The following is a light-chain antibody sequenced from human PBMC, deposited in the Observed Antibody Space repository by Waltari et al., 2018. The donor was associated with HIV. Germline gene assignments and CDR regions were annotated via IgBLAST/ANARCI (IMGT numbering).Light chain of an antibody. V-gene: IGLV1-47*01. J-gene: IGLJ3*02. CDR2: LND. CDR3: ATWDNSLSVWV. CDR1: RSNIGANY. Sequence: QSVVTQPPSASGTPGQRVTISCSGSRSNIGANYVYWYQQFPGTTPKLLIYLNDRRPSGVPDRFSGSKSGTSASLAISGLRSEDEADYYCATWDNSLSVWVFGGGSKLTVL.